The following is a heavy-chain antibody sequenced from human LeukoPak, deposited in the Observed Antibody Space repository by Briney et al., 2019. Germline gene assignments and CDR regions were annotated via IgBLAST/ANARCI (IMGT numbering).Heavy chain of an antibody. V-gene: IGHV4-59*08. D-gene: IGHD1-26*01. J-gene: IGHJ4*02. CDR3: ARRVGGSYVDY. Sequence: SETLSLTCTVSGDSISSYYWSWIRQPPGKGLEWVGYIFYSGSTNYNPSLKSRVTISVDTSKNQFSLKLSSVTAADTAVYYCARRVGGSYVDYWGQGTLVTVSS. CDR2: IFYSGST. CDR1: GDSISSYY.